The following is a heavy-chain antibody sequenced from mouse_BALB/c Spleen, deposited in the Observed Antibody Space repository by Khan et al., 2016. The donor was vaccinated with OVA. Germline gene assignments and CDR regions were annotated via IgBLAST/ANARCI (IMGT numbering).Heavy chain of an antibody. CDR2: ISSSGST. D-gene: IGHD2-3*01. CDR3: ARDGSRYNYAMDY. Sequence: EVKLVESGPGLVKPSQSLSLTCTVTGYSITSDYAWNWIRQFPGNKLEWMGYISSSGSTNYNPALKSRISITRDTSKKQFFLQLNSVTTEDTATYYCARDGSRYNYAMDYWGQGTSVTVSS. V-gene: IGHV3-2*02. CDR1: GYSITSDYA. J-gene: IGHJ4*01.